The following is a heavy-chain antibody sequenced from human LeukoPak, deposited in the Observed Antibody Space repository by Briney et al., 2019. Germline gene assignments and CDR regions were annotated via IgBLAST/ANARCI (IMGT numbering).Heavy chain of an antibody. Sequence: AASVKVSCKASGYTFTSYYMHWVRQAPGQGLEWMGIINPSGGSTSYAPKFQGRVTITRDTSITTAYMELSRLTSDDTAVYYCTREDYWGQGTLVTVSS. CDR2: INPSGGST. J-gene: IGHJ4*02. CDR1: GYTFTSYY. V-gene: IGHV1-46*01. CDR3: TREDY.